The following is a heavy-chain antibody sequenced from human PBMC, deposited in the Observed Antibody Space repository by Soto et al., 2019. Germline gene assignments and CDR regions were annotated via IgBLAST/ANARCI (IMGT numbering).Heavy chain of an antibody. CDR2: ITDSGTNT. Sequence: GGSLRLSCAASGFTFSNNAMSWVRQAPGTGLEWLSTITDSGTNTYYADSVKGRFTISRDNSKDTLYLQMNNLKVGDTALYYCAKVTDGYWGQGTLVTVS. CDR3: AKVTDGY. CDR1: GFTFSNNA. J-gene: IGHJ4*02. V-gene: IGHV3-23*01.